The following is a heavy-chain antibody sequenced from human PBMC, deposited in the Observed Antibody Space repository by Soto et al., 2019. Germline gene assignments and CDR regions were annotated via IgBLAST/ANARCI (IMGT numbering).Heavy chain of an antibody. CDR3: ARELSYGSGSINWFDP. V-gene: IGHV3-30-3*01. J-gene: IGHJ5*02. CDR2: ISYDGSNK. D-gene: IGHD3-10*01. CDR1: GFTFSSYA. Sequence: QVQLVESGGGVVQPGRSLRLSCAASGFTFSSYAMHWVRQAPGKGLEWVAVISYDGSNKYYADSVKGRFTISRDNSKNTLYLQMNSLRAEDTAVYYCARELSYGSGSINWFDPWGQGTLVTVSS.